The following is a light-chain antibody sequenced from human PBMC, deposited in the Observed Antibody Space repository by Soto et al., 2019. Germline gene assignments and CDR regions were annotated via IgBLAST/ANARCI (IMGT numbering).Light chain of an antibody. V-gene: IGKV3-15*01. CDR2: GAS. J-gene: IGKJ2*03. CDR3: QQYDHGPPYS. CDR1: QSVRSN. Sequence: IVRTKGPATFPGSPGERATLSCRASQSVRSNLAWYQQKPGRAPRLLMYGASNRVTGVPARFSGSGSGTDFTLTISSVQSEDFALYYCQQYDHGPPYSFGQGTKVDNK.